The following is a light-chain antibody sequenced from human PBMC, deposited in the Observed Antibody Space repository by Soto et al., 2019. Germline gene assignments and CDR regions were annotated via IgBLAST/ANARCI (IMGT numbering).Light chain of an antibody. Sequence: QAVVTQEPSLTVSPGGTVTLTCASSTGAVTSDHYPTWLQQKPGQPPRALIYSTSNKHSWTPARFSGSLLGGRAALTLSGVQPEDEADYYCSSYTSSTTLDVVFGGGTKLTVL. V-gene: IGLV7-43*01. CDR2: STS. J-gene: IGLJ2*01. CDR3: SSYTSSTTLDVV. CDR1: TGAVTSDHY.